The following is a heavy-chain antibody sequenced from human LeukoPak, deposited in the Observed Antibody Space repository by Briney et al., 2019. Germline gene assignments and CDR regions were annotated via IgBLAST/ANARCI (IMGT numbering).Heavy chain of an antibody. Sequence: GGTLRLSCAVSGFIFSNYGIHWVRQAPGKGLEWLAVISYDGSNKYYSDSVKGRFTISRDNSNNTQYLQMNNLRVEDTAVYYCAALSPRRDYGVLPWGQGTLVSVSS. J-gene: IGHJ4*02. CDR3: AALSPRRDYGVLP. CDR2: ISYDGSNK. D-gene: IGHD4-17*01. V-gene: IGHV3-30*03. CDR1: GFIFSNYG.